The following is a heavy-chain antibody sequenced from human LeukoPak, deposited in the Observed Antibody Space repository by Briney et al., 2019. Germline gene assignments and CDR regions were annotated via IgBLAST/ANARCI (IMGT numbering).Heavy chain of an antibody. Sequence: SETLSLTCSVSGVSISTYYWGWIRQPPGKGLEWIGSIYYSGSTYYNPSLKSRVTISVDTSKNQFSLKLSSVTAADTAVYYCARAFIAAAGRLGWGQGTLVTVSS. J-gene: IGHJ4*02. D-gene: IGHD6-13*01. CDR1: GVSISTYY. CDR3: ARAFIAAAGRLG. CDR2: IYYSGST. V-gene: IGHV4-39*01.